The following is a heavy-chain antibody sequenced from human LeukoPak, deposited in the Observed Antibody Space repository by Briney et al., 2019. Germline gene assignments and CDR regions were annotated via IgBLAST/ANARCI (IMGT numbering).Heavy chain of an antibody. J-gene: IGHJ4*02. CDR3: ARDTYYYGSGSYDY. Sequence: GASVKVSCKASGYTFTSYGISWVRQAPGQGLEWMGWISAYNGNTNYAQKLQGRVTMTTDTSTSTAYVELRSLRSDDTAVYYCARDTYYYGSGSYDYWGQGTLVTVSS. V-gene: IGHV1-18*04. D-gene: IGHD3-10*01. CDR1: GYTFTSYG. CDR2: ISAYNGNT.